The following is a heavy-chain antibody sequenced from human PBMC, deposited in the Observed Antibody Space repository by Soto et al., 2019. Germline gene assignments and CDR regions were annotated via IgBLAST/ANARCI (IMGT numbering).Heavy chain of an antibody. Sequence: SETLSLTCTVSGGSISSSSYYWGWIRQPPGKGLEWIGSIYYSGSTYYNPSLKSRVTISVDTSKNQFSLKLSSVTAADTAVYYCIIVVVVADAEYFQHWGQGTLVTVSS. D-gene: IGHD2-15*01. CDR3: IIVVVVADAEYFQH. CDR2: IYYSGST. CDR1: GGSISSSSYY. V-gene: IGHV4-39*01. J-gene: IGHJ1*01.